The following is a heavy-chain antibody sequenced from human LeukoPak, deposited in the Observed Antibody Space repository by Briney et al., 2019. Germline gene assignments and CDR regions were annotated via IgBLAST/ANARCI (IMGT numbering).Heavy chain of an antibody. J-gene: IGHJ4*02. Sequence: GSLRLSCAASGFTFSSYGMHWVRQAPGKGLEWVAVLSYDGSNKYYEDSVKGRFTISRDNSKNTLYLQMNSLRAEDTAVYYCAKDWQLVDYWGQGTLVTVSS. CDR2: LSYDGSNK. V-gene: IGHV3-30*18. CDR3: AKDWQLVDY. D-gene: IGHD1-1*01. CDR1: GFTFSSYG.